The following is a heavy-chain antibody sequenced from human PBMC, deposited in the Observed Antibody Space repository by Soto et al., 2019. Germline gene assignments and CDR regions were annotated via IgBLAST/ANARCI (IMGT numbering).Heavy chain of an antibody. Sequence: QLQLQESGPGLVKSSGTLSLTCAVSGGSIITSSWWTWVRQSPGTGLEWIGEIYHSGNTNYNPSLTSRVTMSVDKSNNQFSLRLNSVPAADTAVYYCARRTTVTRDWFDPWGQGTLVTVSS. V-gene: IGHV4-4*02. CDR2: IYHSGNT. CDR1: GGSIITSSW. D-gene: IGHD4-17*01. CDR3: ARRTTVTRDWFDP. J-gene: IGHJ5*02.